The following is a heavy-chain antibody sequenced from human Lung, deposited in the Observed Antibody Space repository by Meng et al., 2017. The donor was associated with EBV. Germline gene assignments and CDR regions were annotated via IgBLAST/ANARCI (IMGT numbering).Heavy chain of an antibody. V-gene: IGHV4-31*01. Sequence: ADLRQTGPALGKLSLPLSLTCTVSGGSISSGGHYWSWVRQQQGKSLELIGYIYYRGSTYYNPSLKSLVSIPVDTSNNQFSLKLSSVTAADRAVYYCARAVGTGYFDYWGQGTLVTVSS. CDR1: GGSISSGGHY. D-gene: IGHD3-10*01. CDR2: IYYRGST. J-gene: IGHJ4*02. CDR3: ARAVGTGYFDY.